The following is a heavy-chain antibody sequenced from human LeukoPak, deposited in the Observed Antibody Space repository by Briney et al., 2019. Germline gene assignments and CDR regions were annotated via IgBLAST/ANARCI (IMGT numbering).Heavy chain of an antibody. J-gene: IGHJ4*02. CDR1: GFTFSNAW. Sequence: PGGSLRLSCAASGFTFSNAWMSWVRQAPGKGLEWVSGFSVSDKTTYYADSVKGRFIISRDNSENTLYLQIKSLRAEDTAVYYCAKDPSMYDGDYIIRWGQGTLVIVSS. CDR3: AKDPSMYDGDYIIR. D-gene: IGHD4-17*01. CDR2: FSVSDKTT. V-gene: IGHV3-23*01.